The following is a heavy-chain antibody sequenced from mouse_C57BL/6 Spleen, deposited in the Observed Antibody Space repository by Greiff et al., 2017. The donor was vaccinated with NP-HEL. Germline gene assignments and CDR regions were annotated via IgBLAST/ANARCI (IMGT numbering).Heavy chain of an antibody. CDR2: INPSSGYT. V-gene: IGHV1-4*01. Sequence: VQLQQSGAELARPGASVKMSCKASGYTFTSYTMHWVKQRPGQGLEWIGYINPSSGYTKYNQKFKDKATLTADKSSSTAYMQLSSLTSEDSAVYYCARSEYYSNYFDYWGQGTTLTVSS. CDR1: GYTFTSYT. D-gene: IGHD2-5*01. CDR3: ARSEYYSNYFDY. J-gene: IGHJ2*01.